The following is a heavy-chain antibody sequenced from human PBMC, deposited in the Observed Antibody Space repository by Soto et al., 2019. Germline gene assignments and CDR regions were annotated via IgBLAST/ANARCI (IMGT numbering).Heavy chain of an antibody. J-gene: IGHJ5*02. CDR3: ARVPDR. CDR1: GGSIRSSSYY. CDR2: ISYSGST. Sequence: PSETLSLTCTVSGGSIRSSSYYWGWIRQPPGKGLEWIGSISYSGSTYYSPSLKSRVTVSVDTSKNQFSLRLSSVTAADTAVYYCARVPDRWGQGTLVTVS. D-gene: IGHD2-2*01. V-gene: IGHV4-39*01.